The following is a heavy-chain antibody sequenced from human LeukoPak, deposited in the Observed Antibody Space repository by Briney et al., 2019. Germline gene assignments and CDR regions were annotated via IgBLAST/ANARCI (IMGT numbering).Heavy chain of an antibody. CDR1: GGSISSGGYY. CDR2: IYHSGST. J-gene: IGHJ4*02. V-gene: IGHV4-30-2*01. D-gene: IGHD4-17*01. CDR3: ASVPTTVTYYFDY. Sequence: KASQTLSLTCTVSGGSISSGGYYWSWIRQPPGKGLEWIGYIYHSGSTYYNPSLKSRVTISVDRSKNQFSLKLSSVTAADTAVYYCASVPTTVTYYFDYWGQGTLVTVSS.